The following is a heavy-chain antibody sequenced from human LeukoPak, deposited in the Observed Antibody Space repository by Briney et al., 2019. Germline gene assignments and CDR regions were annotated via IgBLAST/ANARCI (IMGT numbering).Heavy chain of an antibody. CDR3: TTGPPLWPPPPVYY. J-gene: IGHJ4*02. Sequence: GGSLRLSCAASGFAFSSYAMHWVRQAPGKGLEWVAVISYDGSNKYYADSVKGRFTISRDNSKNTLYLQMNSLKTEDTAVYYCTTGPPLWPPPPVYYWGQGTLVTVSS. D-gene: IGHD2/OR15-2a*01. CDR2: ISYDGSNK. V-gene: IGHV3-30-3*01. CDR1: GFAFSSYA.